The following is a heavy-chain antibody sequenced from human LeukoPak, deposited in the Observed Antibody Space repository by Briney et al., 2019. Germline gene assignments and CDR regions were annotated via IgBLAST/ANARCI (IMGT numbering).Heavy chain of an antibody. V-gene: IGHV3-30*04. CDR2: IAYDGGYA. CDR3: ATESSLSN. CDR1: GFNFGTYA. J-gene: IGHJ4*02. Sequence: PGGSLRLSCVASGFNFGTYAMDWVRQAPGKGLEWVGDIAYDGGYASYAAAVRDRFTISRDNSKNTLFLQINSLRPEDAAVYYCATESSLSNWGQGTLVTVSS.